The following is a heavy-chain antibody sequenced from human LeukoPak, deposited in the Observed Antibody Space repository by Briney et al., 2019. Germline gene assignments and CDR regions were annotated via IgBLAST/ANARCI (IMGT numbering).Heavy chain of an antibody. D-gene: IGHD3-10*01. CDR3: ASDQRVDSGSNFDY. Sequence: PGGSLRLSCAASGFTFSSYAMHWVRQAPGKGLEWVAVISYDGSNKYYADSVKGRFTISRDNSKNTLYLQMNSLRAEDTAVYYCASDQRVDSGSNFDYWGQGTLVTVSS. CDR2: ISYDGSNK. V-gene: IGHV3-30-3*01. CDR1: GFTFSSYA. J-gene: IGHJ4*02.